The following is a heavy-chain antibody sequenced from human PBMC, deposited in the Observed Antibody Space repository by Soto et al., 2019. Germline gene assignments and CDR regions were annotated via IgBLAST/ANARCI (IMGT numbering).Heavy chain of an antibody. CDR1: GFTLSSYS. CDR3: ARDHFVVVPAATATYYGMDV. Sequence: GSLRLSCVTSGFTLSSYSMNWVRQAPGKGLEWVSSISSSSYIYYADSVKGRFTISRDNAKNSLYLQMNSLRAEETAVYYCARDHFVVVPAATATYYGMDVWGQGTTVTVSS. CDR2: ISSSSYI. J-gene: IGHJ6*02. D-gene: IGHD2-2*01. V-gene: IGHV3-21*01.